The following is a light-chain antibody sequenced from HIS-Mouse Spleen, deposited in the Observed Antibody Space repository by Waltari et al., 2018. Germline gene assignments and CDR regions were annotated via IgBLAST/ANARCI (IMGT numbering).Light chain of an antibody. CDR3: QSADSSGTGWV. V-gene: IGLV3-25*03. J-gene: IGLJ3*02. CDR2: KDS. Sequence: SYELTQPPSVSVSPGQTARITCSGDAFPTQYAYLYQQKPGQAPVLWIYKDSERPSGIPERFSGSSSGTTVTLTISGVQAEDEADYYCQSADSSGTGWVFGGGTKLTVL. CDR1: AFPTQY.